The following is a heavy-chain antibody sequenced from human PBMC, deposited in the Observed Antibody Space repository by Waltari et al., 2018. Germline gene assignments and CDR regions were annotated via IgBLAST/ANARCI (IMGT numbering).Heavy chain of an antibody. J-gene: IGHJ4*02. V-gene: IGHV3-7*01. CDR2: RKQDGSDK. CDR3: ARDRGVIVY. Sequence: EVQLVESGGGLVQPGGSLRLSCATSGFTFSNYWMSWVRQAPGKGLEGVANRKQDGSDKYYVDSGKVRFTISRDNAKNSLFLQMNSLRVEDTSVYYCARDRGVIVYWGQGTLVTVSS. CDR1: GFTFSNYW. D-gene: IGHD3-22*01.